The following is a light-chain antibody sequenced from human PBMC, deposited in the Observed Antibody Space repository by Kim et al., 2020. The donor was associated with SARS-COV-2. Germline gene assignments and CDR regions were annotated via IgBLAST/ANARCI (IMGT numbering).Light chain of an antibody. CDR1: ALSKIF. Sequence: PGQTARITCSGDALSKIFAYWYQQKSGQAPVLVIYNDSERPSGIPERFSGSSSGTTVTLTISGVQAEDEADYYCQSADSSGTYWVFGGGTQLTVL. CDR2: NDS. V-gene: IGLV3-25*03. CDR3: QSADSSGTYWV. J-gene: IGLJ3*02.